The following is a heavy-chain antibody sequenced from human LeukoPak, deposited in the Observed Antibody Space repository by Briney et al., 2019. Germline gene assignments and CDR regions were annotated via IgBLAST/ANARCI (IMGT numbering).Heavy chain of an antibody. CDR3: ASYPRYSSSPPFDY. CDR2: FNPNTGGT. J-gene: IGHJ4*02. CDR1: GYTFTGYY. D-gene: IGHD6-6*01. V-gene: IGHV1-2*02. Sequence: ASVKVSCKASGYTFTGYYMHWVRQAPGQGLEWMGWFNPNTGGTNYAQKFQARVTMTRDTTISTAYMELSRLTSDDTAVYYCASYPRYSSSPPFDYWGQGTLVTVSS.